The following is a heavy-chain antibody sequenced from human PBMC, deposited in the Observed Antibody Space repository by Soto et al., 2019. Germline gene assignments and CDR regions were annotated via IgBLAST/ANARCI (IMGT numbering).Heavy chain of an antibody. Sequence: QVQLVQSGGEVKKPGASVKVSCKASGYTFTTYDINWVRQAPGQAPGGVGWINTYNGNTNYAQKLQGRITMTTDTSTRTAYRALKSLRYDDTAVYYCARWAGKVHGFGGAFDNWGQGTLVTVSS. CDR1: GYTFTTYD. D-gene: IGHD6-19*01. CDR2: INTYNGNT. J-gene: IGHJ4*02. CDR3: ARWAGKVHGFGGAFDN. V-gene: IGHV1-18*04.